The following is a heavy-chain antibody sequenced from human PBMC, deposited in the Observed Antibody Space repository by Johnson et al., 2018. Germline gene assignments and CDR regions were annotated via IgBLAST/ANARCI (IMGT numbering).Heavy chain of an antibody. D-gene: IGHD2-2*02. CDR2: IYYSGST. J-gene: IGHJ3*02. V-gene: IGHV4-39*07. Sequence: QVQLQESGPGLVKPSETLSLICTVSGGSISSSSYYWGWIRQPPGKGLEWIGSIYYSGSTYYNPSLKSRVTISVDTSKNQFSLKLSSVTAADTAVYYCARNHLNTPDNAFDIWDQGTMVTVSS. CDR1: GGSISSSSYY. CDR3: ARNHLNTPDNAFDI.